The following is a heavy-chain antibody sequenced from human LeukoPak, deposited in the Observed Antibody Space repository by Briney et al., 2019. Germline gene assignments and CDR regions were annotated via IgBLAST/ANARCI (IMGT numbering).Heavy chain of an antibody. CDR2: IDWEDNI. Sequence: SGPTLVNPTQTLTLTCTFSGFSLSTRGMRVSWIRQPPGKALEWLALIDWEDNIFYSSSLRARLTISKDTSKNQVALTLTNVDPADTATYYCARTSHTGVWYDLDSWGQGTLVTVSS. D-gene: IGHD6-19*01. CDR1: GFSLSTRGMR. J-gene: IGHJ4*02. V-gene: IGHV2-70*04. CDR3: ARTSHTGVWYDLDS.